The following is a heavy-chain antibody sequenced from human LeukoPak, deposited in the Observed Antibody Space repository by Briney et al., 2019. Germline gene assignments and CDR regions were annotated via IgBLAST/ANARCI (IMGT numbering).Heavy chain of an antibody. V-gene: IGHV3-49*03. J-gene: IGHJ4*02. CDR3: TRNTVTVHFDY. CDR1: GFTFDDYA. CDR2: IRSKAFGGSP. D-gene: IGHD4-17*01. Sequence: PGRSLRLSCSASGFTFDDYAVSWFRQAPGKGLEWVGFIRSKAFGGSPEYAASVRGRFTISRDDSKSIAYLQMNSLKTEDTAVYYCTRNTVTVHFDYWSQGTLVTLSS.